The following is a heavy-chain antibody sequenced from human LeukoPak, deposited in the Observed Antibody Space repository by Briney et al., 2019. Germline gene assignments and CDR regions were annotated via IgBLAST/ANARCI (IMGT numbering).Heavy chain of an antibody. CDR3: TTRRQDGC. V-gene: IGHV3-15*01. D-gene: IGHD6-25*01. CDR1: GFTFSDAW. J-gene: IGHJ4*02. Sequence: GGSLRLSCVASGFTFSDAWMSWVCQAPGQGLEWVGRINSKIDGGTIDYGAPVKGRFTISRDDSRNTLYLQMNSLKTEDTAVYYCTTRRQDGCWGQGTLVTVS. CDR2: INSKIDGGTI.